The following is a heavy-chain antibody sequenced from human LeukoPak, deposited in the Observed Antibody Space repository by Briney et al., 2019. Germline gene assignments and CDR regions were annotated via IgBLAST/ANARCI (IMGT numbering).Heavy chain of an antibody. CDR1: GFTFISYA. D-gene: IGHD1-1*01. Sequence: PGGSLRLSCAASGFTFISYAMSWVRQAPGKGLEWVSVISGSGDSTHYADSVKGRFTISRDNSKNTVYLQMNSLRAEDTAVYYCAKGETGTGAFDIWGQGTMVTVSS. CDR2: ISGSGDST. CDR3: AKGETGTGAFDI. V-gene: IGHV3-23*01. J-gene: IGHJ3*02.